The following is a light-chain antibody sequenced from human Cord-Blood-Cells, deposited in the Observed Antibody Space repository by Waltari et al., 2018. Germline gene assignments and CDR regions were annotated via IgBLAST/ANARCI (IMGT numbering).Light chain of an antibody. CDR2: LNSDGGH. CDR3: QTWGTGIWV. Sequence: QLVLTQSPSASASLGASVKLTCTLSSGHSSYAIAWHQQQPEKGPRYLMKLNSDGGHRKGDGIPDRFSGSSSGAERYLTLSSLQSEDEADYYCQTWGTGIWVFGGGTKLTVL. J-gene: IGLJ3*02. V-gene: IGLV4-69*01. CDR1: SGHSSYA.